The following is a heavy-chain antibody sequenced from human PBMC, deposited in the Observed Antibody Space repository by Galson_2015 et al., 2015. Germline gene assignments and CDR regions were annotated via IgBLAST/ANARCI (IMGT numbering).Heavy chain of an antibody. Sequence: SVKVSCKASGGTFSSYAISWVRQAPGQGLEWMGGIIPIFGTANYAQKFQGRVTITADESTSTAYMELSSLRSEDTAVYYCARVVLGSSWSIDYWGQGTLVTVSS. V-gene: IGHV1-69*13. CDR2: IIPIFGTA. J-gene: IGHJ4*02. D-gene: IGHD6-13*01. CDR3: ARVVLGSSWSIDY. CDR1: GGTFSSYA.